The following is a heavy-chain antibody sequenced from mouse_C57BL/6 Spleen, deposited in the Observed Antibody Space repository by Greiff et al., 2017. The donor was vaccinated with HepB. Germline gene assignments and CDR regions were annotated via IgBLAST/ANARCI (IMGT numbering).Heavy chain of an antibody. V-gene: IGHV1-50*01. D-gene: IGHD4-1*01. CDR1: GYTFTSYW. CDR3: ARANWDVQCAY. J-gene: IGHJ3*01. Sequence: QVQLQQPGAELVKPGASVKLSCKASGYTFTSYWMQWVKQRPGQGLEWIGEIDPSDSYTNYNQKFKGKATLTVDTSSSTAYMQLSSLTSEDSAVYYCARANWDVQCAYWGQGTLVTVSA. CDR2: IDPSDSYT.